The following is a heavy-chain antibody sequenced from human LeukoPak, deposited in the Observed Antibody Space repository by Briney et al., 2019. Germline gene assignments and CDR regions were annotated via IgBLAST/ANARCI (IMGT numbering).Heavy chain of an antibody. V-gene: IGHV4-34*01. J-gene: IGHJ4*02. CDR1: GGSFSGYY. CDR3: ARAPHYYGSVVFDY. CDR2: INHSGST. D-gene: IGHD3-10*01. Sequence: SETLSLTCAVYGGSFSGYYWSWIRQPPGKGLEWNGEINHSGSTNYNPSLKSRVTISVDTSKNQFSLKLSSVTAADTAVYYCARAPHYYGSVVFDYWGQGTLVTVSS.